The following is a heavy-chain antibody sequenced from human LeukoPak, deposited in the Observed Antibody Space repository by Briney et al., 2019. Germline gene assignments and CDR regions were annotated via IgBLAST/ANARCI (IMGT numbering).Heavy chain of an antibody. V-gene: IGHV1-69*13. D-gene: IGHD4-17*01. J-gene: IGHJ4*02. CDR3: ARDPNDYGDYGLLDY. Sequence: GASVKVSCKASGGTFSSYAISWVRQAPGQGLERMGGIIPIFGTANYAQKFQGRVTITADESTSTAYMELSSLRSEDTAVYYCARDPNDYGDYGLLDYWGQGTLVTVSS. CDR2: IIPIFGTA. CDR1: GGTFSSYA.